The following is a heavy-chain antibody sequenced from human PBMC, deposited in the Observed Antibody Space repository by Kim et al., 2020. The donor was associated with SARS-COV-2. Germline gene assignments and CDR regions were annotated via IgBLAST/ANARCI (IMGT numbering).Heavy chain of an antibody. D-gene: IGHD1-26*01. J-gene: IGHJ4*02. V-gene: IGHV3-33*06. Sequence: YNTNSVKGLYTISRDNSKHRLYLKMNSLGAEDTAVYYCAKDTEYSGSLGYWGQGTLVTVSS. CDR3: AKDTEYSGSLGY.